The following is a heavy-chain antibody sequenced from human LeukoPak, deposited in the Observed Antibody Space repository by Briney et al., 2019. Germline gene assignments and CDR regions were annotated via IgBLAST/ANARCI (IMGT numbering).Heavy chain of an antibody. CDR2: INSDGSST. Sequence: QAGDSLPLFCAASWFTFSSQWVHCARHRPGEGRVWVSRINSDGSSTTYADSVKGRFTISRDNAKSTLYLQMNSLRAEDTAVYYCTRGSSWSKRNAMDVWGQGTTVTVSS. CDR3: TRGSSWSKRNAMDV. CDR1: WFTFSSQW. D-gene: IGHD6-6*01. V-gene: IGHV3-74*03. J-gene: IGHJ6*02.